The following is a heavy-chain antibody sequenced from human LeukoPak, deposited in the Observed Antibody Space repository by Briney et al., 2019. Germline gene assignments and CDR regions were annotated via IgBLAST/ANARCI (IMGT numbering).Heavy chain of an antibody. D-gene: IGHD3-3*01. V-gene: IGHV4-61*02. CDR2: IYAGGRS. CDR3: ARDSTEGYDFWSGYPYYWYFDL. CDR1: NVSISSGSHY. Sequence: SETLSLTCTVSNVSISSGSHYWNWIRQPAGKGLEWIGRIYAGGRSNYNPSLRSRVTISVDTSKNQFSLKLSSVTAADTAVYYCARDSTEGYDFWSGYPYYWYFDLWGRGTLVTVSS. J-gene: IGHJ2*01.